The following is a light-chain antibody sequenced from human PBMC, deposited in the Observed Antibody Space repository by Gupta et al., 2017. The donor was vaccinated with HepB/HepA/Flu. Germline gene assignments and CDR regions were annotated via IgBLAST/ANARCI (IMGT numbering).Light chain of an antibody. Sequence: SGLTQPVSVSGSPGQSITISCTGTSSDIGALNYVSWYQQYPDKAPKLVIYDVSNRPSGISNRFSGSKSGNTASLTISGLQAEDEADYYCSSYSTSTSLVIFGGGTKLTVL. CDR3: SSYSTSTSLVI. J-gene: IGLJ2*01. CDR1: SSDIGALNY. CDR2: DVS. V-gene: IGLV2-14*03.